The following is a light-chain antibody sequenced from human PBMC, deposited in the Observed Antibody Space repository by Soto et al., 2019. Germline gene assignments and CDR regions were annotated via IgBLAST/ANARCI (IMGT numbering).Light chain of an antibody. CDR3: QQYYGTPYT. V-gene: IGKV4-1*01. Sequence: DTVMTQSPDAQAVSLGERATINCKSSQSLLYNSNNKTYLSWYHQRPGQPPRLLIYWASTRKSGFPDRFSGSGSETDFTLTISSLQAEDAGFYYCQQYYGTPYTFGQGTKLEIK. CDR2: WAS. CDR1: QSLLYNSNNKTY. J-gene: IGKJ2*01.